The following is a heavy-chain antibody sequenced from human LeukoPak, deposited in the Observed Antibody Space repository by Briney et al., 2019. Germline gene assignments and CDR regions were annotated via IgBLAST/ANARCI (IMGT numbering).Heavy chain of an antibody. V-gene: IGHV4-4*07. CDR2: IHPSGST. Sequence: PSETLSLTCTVSGYSISSGYYWSWIRQPAGKGLEWIGRIHPSGSTNYNPSLKSRVTLSVDTSKNEFSLKLSSVTAADTAVYYCARGPPPDLDYWGRGTLVTVSS. CDR3: ARGPPPDLDY. J-gene: IGHJ4*02. CDR1: GYSISSGYY.